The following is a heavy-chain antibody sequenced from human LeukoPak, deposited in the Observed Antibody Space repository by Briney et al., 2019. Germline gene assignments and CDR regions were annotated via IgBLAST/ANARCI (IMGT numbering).Heavy chain of an antibody. D-gene: IGHD3-3*01. J-gene: IGHJ5*02. Sequence: PSETLSLTCTVSGGSISSYYWSWIRQPPGKGLEWIGYIYYSGSTNYNPSLKSRVTISVDTSKNQFSLKLSSVTAADTAVYYCARGEWLSGNWFDPWGQGTLVTVSS. CDR3: ARGEWLSGNWFDP. CDR2: IYYSGST. V-gene: IGHV4-59*12. CDR1: GGSISSYY.